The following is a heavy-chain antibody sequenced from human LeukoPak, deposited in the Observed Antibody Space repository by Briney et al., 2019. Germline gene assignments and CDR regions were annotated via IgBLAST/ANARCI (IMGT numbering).Heavy chain of an antibody. Sequence: SETLSLTCAVCGGSFNTYYWSWIRQPPGKGLEWIGEITHSGSTNYNPSLKSRVTISSDTSKNQFSLKLTSVTAADTAVYYCARVTRFNEFGELWFDYWGQGTLLTVSS. CDR2: ITHSGST. CDR3: ARVTRFNEFGELWFDY. D-gene: IGHD3-10*01. CDR1: GGSFNTYY. V-gene: IGHV4-34*01. J-gene: IGHJ4*02.